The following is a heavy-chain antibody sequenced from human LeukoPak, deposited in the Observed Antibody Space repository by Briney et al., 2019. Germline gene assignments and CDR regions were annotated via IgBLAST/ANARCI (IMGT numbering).Heavy chain of an antibody. CDR1: GFTFSSYE. J-gene: IGHJ6*02. D-gene: IGHD3-22*01. CDR2: ISSSGSTI. Sequence: PGGSLRLSCAASGFTFSSYEMNWVRQAPGKGLEWVSYISSSGSTIYYADSVKGRFIISRDNAKNSLYLQMNSLRAEDTAVYYCARRQAYYYDSSGYFYYYGMDVWGQGTTVTVSS. V-gene: IGHV3-48*03. CDR3: ARRQAYYYDSSGYFYYYGMDV.